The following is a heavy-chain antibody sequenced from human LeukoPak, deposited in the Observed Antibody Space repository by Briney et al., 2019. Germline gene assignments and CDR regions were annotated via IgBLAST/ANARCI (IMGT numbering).Heavy chain of an antibody. CDR3: ARDLMSTYCGGDCNYNWFDP. J-gene: IGHJ5*02. D-gene: IGHD2-21*01. CDR2: ISYDGSNK. Sequence: GGSLRLSCAASGFTFSSYGMHWVRQAPGKGLEWVAVISYDGSNKYYADSVKGRFTISRDNSKNTLYLQMNSLRAEDTAVYYCARDLMSTYCGGDCNYNWFDPWGQGTLVTVSS. V-gene: IGHV3-30*03. CDR1: GFTFSSYG.